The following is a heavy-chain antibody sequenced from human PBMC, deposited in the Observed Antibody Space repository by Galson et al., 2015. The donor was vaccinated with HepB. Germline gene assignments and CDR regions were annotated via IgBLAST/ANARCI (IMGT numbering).Heavy chain of an antibody. D-gene: IGHD2-2*01. Sequence: SLRLSCAASGFTFSSYSVNWVRQAPGKGLEWVSRISNSGYIYYADSMKGRLIISRGNAKNSVFLQMNSLRVEDTAMYYCAREGPGAMDWGQGTLVTVSS. CDR2: ISNSGYI. V-gene: IGHV3-21*01. CDR3: AREGPGAMD. J-gene: IGHJ4*02. CDR1: GFTFSSYS.